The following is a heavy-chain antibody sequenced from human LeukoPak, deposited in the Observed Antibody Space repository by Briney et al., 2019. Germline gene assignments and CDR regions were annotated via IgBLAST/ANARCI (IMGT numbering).Heavy chain of an antibody. Sequence: GGSLRLSCAASGFTFSFYKMTWVRQAPGEGLEWVSTISAGSSAIYYADSVKGRFTISRDNARNSLYLQMNSLRADDTAVYYCARGSNYGADYWGQGSSVTVSS. CDR3: ARGSNYGADY. CDR2: ISAGSSAI. V-gene: IGHV3-48*01. D-gene: IGHD5-18*01. CDR1: GFTFSFYK. J-gene: IGHJ4*02.